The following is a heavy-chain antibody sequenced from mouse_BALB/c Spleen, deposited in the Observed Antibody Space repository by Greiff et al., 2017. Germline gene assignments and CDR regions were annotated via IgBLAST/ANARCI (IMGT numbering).Heavy chain of an antibody. CDR3: ARTSYGNYLFAY. Sequence: QVQLQQSGAELMKPGASVKISCKATGYTFSSYWIEWVKQRPGHGLEWIGEILPGSGSTNYNEKFKGKATFTADTSSNTAYMQLSSLTSEDSAVYYCARTSYGNYLFAYWGQGTLVTVSA. V-gene: IGHV1-9*01. J-gene: IGHJ3*01. CDR2: ILPGSGST. D-gene: IGHD2-1*01. CDR1: GYTFSSYW.